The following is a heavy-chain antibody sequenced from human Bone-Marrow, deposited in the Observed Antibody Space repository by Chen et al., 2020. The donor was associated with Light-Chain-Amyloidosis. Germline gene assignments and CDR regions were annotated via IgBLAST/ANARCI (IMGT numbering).Heavy chain of an antibody. D-gene: IGHD1-7*01. CDR1: GGTFSSYA. CDR3: ATRARKNYNYQGMDV. V-gene: IGHV1-69*04. CDR2: IIPILGIA. J-gene: IGHJ6*02. Sequence: QVQLVQSGAEVKKPGSSVKVSCKASGGTFSSYAISWVRQAPGQGLEWMGRIIPILGIANYAQKFQGRVTITADKSTSTAYMELSSLRSEDTAVYYCATRARKNYNYQGMDVWGQGTTVTVSS.